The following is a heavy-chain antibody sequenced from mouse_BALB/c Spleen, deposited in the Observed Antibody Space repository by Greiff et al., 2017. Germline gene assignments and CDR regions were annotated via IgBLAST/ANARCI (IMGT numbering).Heavy chain of an antibody. D-gene: IGHD1-1*01. Sequence: EVKVEESGPSLVKPSQTLSLTCSVTGDSITSGYWNWIRKFPGNKLEYMGYISYSGSTYYNPSLKSRISITRDTSKNQYYLQLNSVTTEDTATYYCARVGYYGSSYAMDYWGQGTSVTVSS. CDR1: GDSITSGY. J-gene: IGHJ4*01. CDR2: ISYSGST. V-gene: IGHV3-8*02. CDR3: ARVGYYGSSYAMDY.